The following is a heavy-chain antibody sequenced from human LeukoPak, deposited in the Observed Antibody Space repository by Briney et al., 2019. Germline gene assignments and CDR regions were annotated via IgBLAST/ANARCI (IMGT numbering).Heavy chain of an antibody. D-gene: IGHD6-13*01. CDR1: GGSISSYY. CDR2: IYGTGST. CDR3: ARQIASAGTAGFDF. Sequence: SETLSLTCTVSGGSISSYYRSWIRQPAGKGLEWIGRIYGTGSTNYNPSLKSRVTMSVDTSKNQFSLRLRSVTAADTAVYYCARQIASAGTAGFDFWGQGALVTVSS. V-gene: IGHV4-4*07. J-gene: IGHJ4*02.